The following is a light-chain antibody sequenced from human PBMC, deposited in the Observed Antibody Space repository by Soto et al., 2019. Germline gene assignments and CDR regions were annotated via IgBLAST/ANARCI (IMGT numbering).Light chain of an antibody. V-gene: IGKV1-5*03. J-gene: IGKJ1*01. Sequence: DIQMTQSPSTLSGSVGDRVTITCRASQTISSWLAWYQQKPGKAPKLLIYKASTLKSGVPSRFRGSGSGTEFTLTISSLQPDDFQTYYCQQYNSYSWTFGQATKV. CDR1: QTISSW. CDR2: KAS. CDR3: QQYNSYSWT.